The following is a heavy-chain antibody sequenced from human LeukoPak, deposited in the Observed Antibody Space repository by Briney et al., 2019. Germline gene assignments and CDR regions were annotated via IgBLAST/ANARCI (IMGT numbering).Heavy chain of an antibody. CDR1: SGSVSNSNYY. D-gene: IGHD3-22*01. CDR2: INHSGST. V-gene: IGHV4-39*07. Sequence: SETLSLTCTVSSGSVSNSNYYWGWIRQPPGKGLEWIGEINHSGSTNYNPSLKSRVTISVDTSKNQFSLKLSSVTAADTAVYYCARRGRAVQRYYYDSSGYPLSSPSFDYWGQGTLVTVSS. CDR3: ARRGRAVQRYYYDSSGYPLSSPSFDY. J-gene: IGHJ4*02.